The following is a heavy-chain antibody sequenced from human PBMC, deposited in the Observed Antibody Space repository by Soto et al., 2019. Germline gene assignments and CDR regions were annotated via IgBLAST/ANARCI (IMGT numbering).Heavy chain of an antibody. J-gene: IGHJ6*02. CDR1: GGSFSGYY. V-gene: IGHV4-34*01. CDR2: INHSGRT. CDR3: ARVYSSSFSVFYYGMDV. D-gene: IGHD6-6*01. Sequence: PSETLSLTCGVYGGSFSGYYWSWIRQPPGKGLEWIGEINHSGRTNYNPSLKSRVTISVDTSKNQFSLKLSSVTAADTAVYYCARVYSSSFSVFYYGMDVWGQGTTVTVSS.